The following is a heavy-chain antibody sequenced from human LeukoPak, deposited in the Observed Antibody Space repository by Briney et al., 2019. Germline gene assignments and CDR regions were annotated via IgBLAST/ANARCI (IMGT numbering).Heavy chain of an antibody. Sequence: ASVKVSCKASGYTFTSYGISWVRQAPGQGLEWMGWISAYNGNTNYAQELQGRVTMTTDTSTSTAYMELRSLRSDDTAVYYCARDGIYDILTGGYYYYGMDVWGKGTTVTVSS. D-gene: IGHD3-9*01. CDR2: ISAYNGNT. CDR3: ARDGIYDILTGGYYYYGMDV. V-gene: IGHV1-18*04. CDR1: GYTFTSYG. J-gene: IGHJ6*04.